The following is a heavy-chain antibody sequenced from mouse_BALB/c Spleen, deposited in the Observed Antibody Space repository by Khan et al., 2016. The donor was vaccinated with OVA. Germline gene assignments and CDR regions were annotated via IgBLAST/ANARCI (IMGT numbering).Heavy chain of an antibody. J-gene: IGHJ4*01. D-gene: IGHD2-10*02. Sequence: QVQLQQSGPGLVAPSQSLSITCTVSGFSLSRYSIHWVRQPPGKGLEWLGMIWSGGSTDYNSALESRLSISKDNSKSQVFLKMNSLQTDDTAMYYCARKKYGNYVSLDYWGQGTSVTVSS. V-gene: IGHV2-6-4*01. CDR3: ARKKYGNYVSLDY. CDR1: GFSLSRYS. CDR2: IWSGGST.